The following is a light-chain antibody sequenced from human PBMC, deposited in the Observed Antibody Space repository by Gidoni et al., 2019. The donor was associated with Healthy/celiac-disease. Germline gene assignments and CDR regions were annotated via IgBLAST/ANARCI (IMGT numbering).Light chain of an antibody. CDR3: QQRSNWPPS. CDR2: DAS. J-gene: IGKJ4*01. CDR1: QSVSSY. Sequence: EIVLTQSPATLSLSPGERATLSCRASQSVSSYLAGYQQKPGQAPRLLISDASNRATGIPARFSGSGSGTDFTLTISSLEPEDFAVYYCQQRSNWPPSFGGXTKVEIK. V-gene: IGKV3-11*01.